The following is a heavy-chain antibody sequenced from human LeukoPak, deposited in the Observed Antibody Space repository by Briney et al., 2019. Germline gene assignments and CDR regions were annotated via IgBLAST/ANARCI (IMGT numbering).Heavy chain of an antibody. CDR2: INPNSGNT. J-gene: IGHJ5*02. V-gene: IGHV1-8*02. D-gene: IGHD2-15*01. Sequence: GASVKVSCKASGYTFTGYYMHWVRQATGQGLEWMGWINPNSGNTGYAQKFQGRVTMTRNTSISTAYMELSSLRSEDTAVYYCARGKIYCSGGSCYSGNWFDPWGQGTLVTVSS. CDR1: GYTFTGYY. CDR3: ARGKIYCSGGSCYSGNWFDP.